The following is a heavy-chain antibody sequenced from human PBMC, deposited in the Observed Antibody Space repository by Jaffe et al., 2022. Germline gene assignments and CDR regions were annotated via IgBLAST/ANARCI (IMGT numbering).Heavy chain of an antibody. V-gene: IGHV3-30*02. D-gene: IGHD6-13*01. CDR1: GFTFSSFG. CDR3: AKDRLGAAGASSCLDS. CDR2: IRFDGRSD. J-gene: IGHJ4*02. Sequence: QVHLVESGGGVVRPGESLRLACEASGFTFSSFGMFWVRQTPGKGLQWLAYIRFDGRSDYIADSVKGRVTVSRDRSKSTLFLQMNSLTPDDSAIYYCAKDRLGAAGASSCLDSWGQGTLVTVSS.